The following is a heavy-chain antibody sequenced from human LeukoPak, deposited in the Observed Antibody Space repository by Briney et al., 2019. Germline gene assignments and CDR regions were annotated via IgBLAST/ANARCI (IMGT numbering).Heavy chain of an antibody. CDR2: ISNDGSNK. J-gene: IGHJ4*02. D-gene: IGHD3-10*02. Sequence: GGSLRLSCAASGFTFSRYGMHWVRQAPAKGLEWVAVISNDGSNKYYAASVKGRFTISRDSSKNTLSLQMSSLRAEDTAVYYCARDVRAGPRHNGNFDYWGQGTLVTVSS. CDR1: GFTFSRYG. CDR3: ARDVRAGPRHNGNFDY. V-gene: IGHV3-30*03.